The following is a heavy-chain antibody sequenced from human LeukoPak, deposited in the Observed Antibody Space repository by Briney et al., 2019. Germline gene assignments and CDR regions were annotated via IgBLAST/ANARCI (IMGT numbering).Heavy chain of an antibody. CDR2: INSDGSST. Sequence: GGSLRLSCAASGFTFSSYWMHWVRQAPGKGLVWVSRINSDGSSTSYADSVKGRFTISRDNAKNTLYLQMNSLRAEDTAVYYCASEISIAAAGLFDYWGQGTLVTVSS. D-gene: IGHD6-13*01. CDR3: ASEISIAAAGLFDY. CDR1: GFTFSSYW. J-gene: IGHJ4*02. V-gene: IGHV3-74*01.